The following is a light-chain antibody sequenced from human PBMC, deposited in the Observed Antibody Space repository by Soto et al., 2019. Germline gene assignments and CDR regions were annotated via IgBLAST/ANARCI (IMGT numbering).Light chain of an antibody. V-gene: IGKV1-27*01. J-gene: IGKJ3*01. CDR1: QGISNY. CDR2: AAS. Sequence: DIQMTQSPSSLSASVGDRVTITCRASQGISNYLAWYQQKPGKVPKLLIYAASTLQSGVPSRFSGSGSGTDFALTISSLQPEGVATYYCQQYNSAPPFTFGPGTKVDIK. CDR3: QQYNSAPPFT.